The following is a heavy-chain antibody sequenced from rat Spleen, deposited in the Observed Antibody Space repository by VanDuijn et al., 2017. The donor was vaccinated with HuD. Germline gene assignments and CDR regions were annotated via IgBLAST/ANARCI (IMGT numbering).Heavy chain of an antibody. V-gene: IGHV5S10*01. CDR1: GFTFSDFN. Sequence: EVQLVESGGGLVQPGRSLKLSCEASGFTFSDFNMAWVRQAPKKGLAWVASISYEGSSPYYGDSLKGRFTISRDNAKSTLYLQMDSLRSEDTATYYCTRGAYYYDGYCDYWGQGVMVTVSS. D-gene: IGHD1-12*03. CDR3: TRGAYYYDGYCDY. CDR2: ISYEGSSP. J-gene: IGHJ2*01.